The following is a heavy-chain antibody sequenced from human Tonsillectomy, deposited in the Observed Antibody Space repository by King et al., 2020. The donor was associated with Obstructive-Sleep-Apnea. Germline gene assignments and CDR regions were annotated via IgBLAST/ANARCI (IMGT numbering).Heavy chain of an antibody. J-gene: IGHJ1*01. CDR1: GFTFSSYW. Sequence: VQLVESRGGFVQPRVSLRLACAASGFTFSSYWMSWVRQAPGKWLECVANIKQYGSDKYVLDSVKGRFTISRDNAKNSLSLQMNSLRAEDTAVYYCAREAVSAWYEQQEYFQHWGQGTLVTVSS. V-gene: IGHV3-7*03. D-gene: IGHD6-19*01. CDR3: AREAVSAWYEQQEYFQH. CDR2: IKQYGSDK.